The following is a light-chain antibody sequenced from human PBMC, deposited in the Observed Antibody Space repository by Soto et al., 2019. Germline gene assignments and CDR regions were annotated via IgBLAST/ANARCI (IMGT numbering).Light chain of an antibody. V-gene: IGKV4-1*01. Sequence: DIVMTQSPDSLAVSLGERATINCKSSQNVLYSSNNNNCLTWYQQKPGQPPKLLIYWASTRESGVPDRFSGSGSGTDFTLTVNNLQAEDVAVYYCQQYYTTPWTFGQGTKVDIK. CDR1: QNVLYSSNNNNC. J-gene: IGKJ1*01. CDR2: WAS. CDR3: QQYYTTPWT.